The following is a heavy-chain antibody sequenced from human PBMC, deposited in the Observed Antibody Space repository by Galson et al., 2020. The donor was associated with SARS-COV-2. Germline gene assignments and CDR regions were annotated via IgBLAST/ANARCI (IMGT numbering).Heavy chain of an antibody. CDR1: GFSFSSSGTC. D-gene: IGHD6-13*01. CDR3: ARSRRSALGFDY. CDR2: IDWDDDK. J-gene: IGHJ4*02. Sequence: SGPTLAKHTQPLTLTSTFSGFSFSSSGTCVRWIRQPPGKAREWRALIDWDDDKYYNTSLKTRLTLCKETSKNQVVLTMTNVGPVDTATYDCARSRRSALGFDYWGQGTLVTVSS. V-gene: IGHV2-70*13.